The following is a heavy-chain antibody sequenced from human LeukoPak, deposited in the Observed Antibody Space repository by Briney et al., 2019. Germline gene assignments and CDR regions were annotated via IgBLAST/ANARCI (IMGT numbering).Heavy chain of an antibody. V-gene: IGHV3-21*06. CDR3: TRLAAAGSGRWAPDD. D-gene: IGHD1-14*01. CDR2: ISSSSSYI. J-gene: IGHJ4*02. CDR1: GFTFSSYS. Sequence: GGSLRLSCGASGFTFSSYSMNWVRQAPGKGLEWVSCISSSSSYIYYADSVKGRFTISRDNAKNSVYLQMSGLTTEDTAVYYCTRLAAAGSGRWAPDDWGQGTLVTVSS.